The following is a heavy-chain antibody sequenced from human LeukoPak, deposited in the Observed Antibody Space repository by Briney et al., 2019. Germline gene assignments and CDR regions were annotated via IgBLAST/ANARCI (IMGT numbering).Heavy chain of an antibody. Sequence: PSETLSLTCAVYGGSFSGYYWIWIRHPPGKGLEWIGEINHSGSTNYNPSLKSRVTISLDTPNNQFSLKLSSLAVAHTAVYYCARGSDMVVVVAATPDFGWFDPWGQGTLVTVSS. D-gene: IGHD2-15*01. V-gene: IGHV4-34*01. CDR3: ARGSDMVVVVAATPDFGWFDP. J-gene: IGHJ5*02. CDR1: GGSFSGYY. CDR2: INHSGST.